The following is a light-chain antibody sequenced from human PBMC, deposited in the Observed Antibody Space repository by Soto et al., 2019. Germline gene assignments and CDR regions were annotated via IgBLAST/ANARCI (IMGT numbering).Light chain of an antibody. Sequence: VLTQSPATLSLSPGERATLSCRTSLSVSVYLDWYQQKPGQAPRLLISDASNRATGIPARFSGSGSGTDFTLTISSLEPEDFAIYYCHQRQYWPPITFGQGTRLEIK. CDR3: HQRQYWPPIT. V-gene: IGKV3-11*01. CDR1: LSVSVY. J-gene: IGKJ5*01. CDR2: DAS.